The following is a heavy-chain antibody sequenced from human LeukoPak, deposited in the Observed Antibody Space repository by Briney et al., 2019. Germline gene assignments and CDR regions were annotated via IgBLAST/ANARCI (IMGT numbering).Heavy chain of an antibody. CDR2: IYPGDSDT. CDR3: ARQDGNSKYYFDY. D-gene: IGHD1-1*01. V-gene: IGHV5-51*01. Sequence: GGSLKISCKGSGYSFTYYWIGWVRQMPGKGLEWMGIIYPGDSDTRYRPSFQGQVTISVDKSISTAYLQWSSLKASDTAMYYCARQDGNSKYYFDYWGQGTLVTVSS. CDR1: GYSFTYYW. J-gene: IGHJ4*02.